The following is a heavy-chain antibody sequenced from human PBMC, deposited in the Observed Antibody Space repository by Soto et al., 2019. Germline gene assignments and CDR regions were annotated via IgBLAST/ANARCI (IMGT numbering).Heavy chain of an antibody. V-gene: IGHV3-9*01. J-gene: IGHJ3*02. CDR3: AKDFWTCRSSSCPIAFDI. Sequence: EMLVVESGGGLVQSGRSLRLSCEASGFTFDEYAMHWVRQAPGKGLEWVSGINWNSDRIGYADSVKGRFTISRDNAKNSLSLQMNGLRAEDTALYYCAKDFWTCRSSSCPIAFDIWGQGTMVTVSP. CDR2: INWNSDRI. D-gene: IGHD2-2*01. CDR1: GFTFDEYA.